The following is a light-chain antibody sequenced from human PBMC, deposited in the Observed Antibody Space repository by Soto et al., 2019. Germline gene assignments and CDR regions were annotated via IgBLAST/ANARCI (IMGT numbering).Light chain of an antibody. CDR3: ATWDDSRNGYV. V-gene: IGLV1-44*01. J-gene: IGLJ1*01. CDR2: DND. Sequence: QSALTQPPSASGTPGQRVTISASGSSSNIGSNTVSWYQQLPGTAPKLLIYDNDERPSGVPDRFSGAKSGTSASLAISGLQSEDEADYYCATWDDSRNGYVFGPGTKV. CDR1: SSNIGSNT.